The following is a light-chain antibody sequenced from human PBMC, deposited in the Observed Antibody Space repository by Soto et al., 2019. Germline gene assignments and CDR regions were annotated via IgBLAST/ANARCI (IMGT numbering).Light chain of an antibody. CDR2: GVT. Sequence: QSVLTQPASVSGSPGQSITISCTGTSSDVGGYNYVSWYQQHPGKAPKLMIYGVTNRPSGVSNRFSGSKSGNTASLTISGLQADDEAVYYCSSYTSSSTPNWVFGGGTKLTVL. V-gene: IGLV2-14*01. CDR3: SSYTSSSTPNWV. CDR1: SSDVGGYNY. J-gene: IGLJ3*02.